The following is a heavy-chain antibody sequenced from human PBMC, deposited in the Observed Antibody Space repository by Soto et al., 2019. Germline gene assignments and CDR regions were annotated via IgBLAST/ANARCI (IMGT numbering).Heavy chain of an antibody. V-gene: IGHV3-74*01. CDR3: QFTVAGIDY. CDR2: INSDGSST. J-gene: IGHJ4*02. Sequence: GGSLRLSCAASGFTFSSYWMHWVRQAPGKGLVWVSRINSDGSSTSYADSVKGRFTISRDNAKNTLYLQMNSLRVEDTAVYYCQFTVAGIDYWGQGTLVTVSS. CDR1: GFTFSSYW. D-gene: IGHD6-19*01.